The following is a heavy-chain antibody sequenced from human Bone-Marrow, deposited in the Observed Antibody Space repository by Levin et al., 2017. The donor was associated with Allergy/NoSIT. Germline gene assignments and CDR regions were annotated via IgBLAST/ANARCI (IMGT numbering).Heavy chain of an antibody. V-gene: IGHV3-23*01. Sequence: GGSLRLSCAASGFTFSSYAMSWVRQAPGKGLEWVSAISGSGGSTYYADSVKGRFTISRDNSKNTLYLQMNSLRAEDTAVYYCAKDLRAGRVDYGDYAFDYWGQGTLVTVSS. CDR3: AKDLRAGRVDYGDYAFDY. CDR1: GFTFSSYA. CDR2: ISGSGGST. J-gene: IGHJ4*02. D-gene: IGHD4-17*01.